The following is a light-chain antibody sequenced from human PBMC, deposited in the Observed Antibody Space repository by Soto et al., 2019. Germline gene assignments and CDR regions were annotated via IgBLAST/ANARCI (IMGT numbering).Light chain of an antibody. CDR1: QSVSSW. V-gene: IGKV1-5*03. J-gene: IGKJ1*01. Sequence: DIQMTQSPSTLSASVGDRVTITCRASQSVSSWLAWFQQKPGKAPKLLIYKASNLQSGVSSRFSGGGSGTEFTLTISSLQTDDFAPYYCQQYKTYWTFGRGTKVDIX. CDR2: KAS. CDR3: QQYKTYWT.